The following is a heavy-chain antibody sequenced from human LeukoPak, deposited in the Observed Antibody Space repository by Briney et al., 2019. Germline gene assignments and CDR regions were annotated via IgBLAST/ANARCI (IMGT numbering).Heavy chain of an antibody. Sequence: GGSLRLSCATSGFTFSSSSMNWVRQAPGKSLEWVAFIKRDGTEEKYVDSVKGRFTISRDNAKNSLYLQMNSLRVENTAVYYSTKEGMWGLGTMVTVSS. J-gene: IGHJ3*01. CDR3: TKEGM. V-gene: IGHV3-7*04. CDR2: IKRDGTEE. CDR1: GFTFSSSS.